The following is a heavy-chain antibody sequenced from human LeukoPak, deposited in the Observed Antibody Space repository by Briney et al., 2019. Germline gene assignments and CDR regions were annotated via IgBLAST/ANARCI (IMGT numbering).Heavy chain of an antibody. J-gene: IGHJ4*02. V-gene: IGHV3-23*01. CDR3: AKSPRPKTYYYDSSGYYSNPYFDY. Sequence: GGSLRLSCAASGFTFSSYAMTWVRQAPGKGLEWVSAISGSGGSTYYADSVKGRFTISRDNSKNTLYLQMNSLRAEDTAVYYCAKSPRPKTYYYDSSGYYSNPYFDYWGQGTLVTVSS. CDR2: ISGSGGST. CDR1: GFTFSSYA. D-gene: IGHD3-22*01.